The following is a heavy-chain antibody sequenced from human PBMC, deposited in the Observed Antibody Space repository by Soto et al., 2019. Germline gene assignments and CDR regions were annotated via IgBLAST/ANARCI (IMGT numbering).Heavy chain of an antibody. CDR2: IWYDGSNK. Sequence: QVQLVESGGGVVQPGRSLRLSCAASGFTFSSYGMHWVRQAPGKGLEWVAVIWYDGSNKYYADSVKGRFTISRDNSKNTLYLQMNSLRAEDTAVYYCARDSAMIALNAFDIWGQGTMVTVSS. D-gene: IGHD3-22*01. CDR1: GFTFSSYG. V-gene: IGHV3-33*01. J-gene: IGHJ3*02. CDR3: ARDSAMIALNAFDI.